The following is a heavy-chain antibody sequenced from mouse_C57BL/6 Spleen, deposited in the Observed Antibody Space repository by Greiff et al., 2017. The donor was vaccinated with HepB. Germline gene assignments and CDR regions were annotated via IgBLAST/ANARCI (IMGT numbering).Heavy chain of an antibody. D-gene: IGHD1-1*01. V-gene: IGHV1-69*01. CDR2: IDPSDSYT. Sequence: QVQLQQPGAELVMPGASVKLSCKASGYTFTSYWMHWVKQRPGQGLEWIGEIDPSDSYTNYNQKFKGKSTLTVDKSSSTAYMQLSSLTSEDSAVYYCARQGANYYCSSYWYFDVWGTGTTVTVSS. CDR3: ARQGANYYCSSYWYFDV. J-gene: IGHJ1*03. CDR1: GYTFTSYW.